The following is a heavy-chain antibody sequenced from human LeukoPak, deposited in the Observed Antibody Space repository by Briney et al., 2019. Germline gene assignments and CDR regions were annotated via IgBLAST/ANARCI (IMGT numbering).Heavy chain of an antibody. Sequence: GGSLRLSCAASGLTFSDYYMSWLRQAPGRGLEWVSYISSSSSYTNYADSVKGRFTISRDNAKNSLYLQMNSLRAEDTAVYYCARDLRSSGSSSDSWGQGTLVTVSS. J-gene: IGHJ4*02. CDR2: ISSSSSYT. CDR3: ARDLRSSGSSSDS. D-gene: IGHD6-19*01. V-gene: IGHV3-11*06. CDR1: GLTFSDYY.